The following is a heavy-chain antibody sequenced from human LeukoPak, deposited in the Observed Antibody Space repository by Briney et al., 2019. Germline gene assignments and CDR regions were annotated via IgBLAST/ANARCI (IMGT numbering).Heavy chain of an antibody. D-gene: IGHD6-13*01. CDR1: GGSISSSSYY. V-gene: IGHV4-39*07. CDR3: ATYSSSWYYYYYGMDV. Sequence: SETLSLTCTVSGGSISSSSYYWGWIRQPPGKGLEWIGSIYYSGSTNYNPSLKSRVTISVDTSKNQFSLKLSSVTAADTAVYYCATYSSSWYYYYYGMDVWGQGTTVTVSS. CDR2: IYYSGST. J-gene: IGHJ6*02.